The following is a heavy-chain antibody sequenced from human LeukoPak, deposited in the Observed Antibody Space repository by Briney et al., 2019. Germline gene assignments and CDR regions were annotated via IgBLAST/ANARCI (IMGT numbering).Heavy chain of an antibody. V-gene: IGHV4-4*02. CDR3: ARVGKGLWFGDNDY. Sequence: SETLSLTCSVSGGSISSNNWWTWVRQPPGKGLEWIGEIYHSGNTNYNPSLKSRVTISLDKSNNHFSLKMNSVTAADTAVYYCARVGKGLWFGDNDYWGQGTLVTVSS. J-gene: IGHJ4*02. CDR1: GGSISSNNW. CDR2: IYHSGNT. D-gene: IGHD3-10*01.